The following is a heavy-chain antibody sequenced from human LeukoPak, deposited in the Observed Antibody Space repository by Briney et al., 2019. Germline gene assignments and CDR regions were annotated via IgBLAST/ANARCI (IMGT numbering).Heavy chain of an antibody. CDR1: GDSVSSNSAA. Sequence: SQTLSLTCAISGDSVSSNSAAWNWIRQSPSRGLEWLGRTYYRSKWYNDYAVSVKSRITINPDTSKNQFSLKLSSVTAADTAVYYCASQYSSSSKAFDIWGQGTLVTVSS. CDR3: ASQYSSSSKAFDI. D-gene: IGHD6-6*01. CDR2: TYYRSKWYN. J-gene: IGHJ3*02. V-gene: IGHV6-1*01.